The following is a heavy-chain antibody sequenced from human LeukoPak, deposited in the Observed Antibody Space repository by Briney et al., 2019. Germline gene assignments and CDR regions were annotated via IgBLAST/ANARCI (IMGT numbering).Heavy chain of an antibody. J-gene: IGHJ4*02. CDR1: GFTFSSYA. Sequence: GGSLRLSCAASGFTFSSYAMTWARQAPGKGREWVAVIWYGGSNKYYGDSLKGGFTIARYTSKNTLYLQMNSLRAEDTAVYYCARDNYYDSGGYYYPGYFDCWGQGTLVTVSS. D-gene: IGHD3-22*01. CDR3: ARDNYYDSGGYYYPGYFDC. CDR2: IWYGGSNK. V-gene: IGHV3-33*08.